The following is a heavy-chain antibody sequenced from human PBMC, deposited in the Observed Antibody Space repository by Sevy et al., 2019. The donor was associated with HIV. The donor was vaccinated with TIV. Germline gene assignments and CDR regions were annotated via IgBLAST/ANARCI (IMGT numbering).Heavy chain of an antibody. CDR1: GFTFSNAW. D-gene: IGHD1-26*01. Sequence: GESLKISCAASGFTFSNAWMSWVRQAPGKGLEWVGRIKSKTDGGTTDYAAPVKGRFTISRDDSKNTLYLQMNSLKTEDTAVYYCTSRIVGATAFDYWGQGTLVTVSS. J-gene: IGHJ4*02. V-gene: IGHV3-15*01. CDR3: TSRIVGATAFDY. CDR2: IKSKTDGGTT.